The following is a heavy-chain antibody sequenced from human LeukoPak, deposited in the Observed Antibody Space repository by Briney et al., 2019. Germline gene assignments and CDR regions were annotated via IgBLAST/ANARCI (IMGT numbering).Heavy chain of an antibody. CDR3: ASFPHPAEY. V-gene: IGHV1-2*02. Sequence: ASVKVSCKASGYTFSSYGISWVRQAPGQGLEWMGWINPNSGDTDYAQKFLGRVTMTRDTSISTAYMELSSLRSDDTAVYYCASFPHPAEYWGQGTRVTVSS. J-gene: IGHJ4*02. CDR1: GYTFSSYG. CDR2: INPNSGDT.